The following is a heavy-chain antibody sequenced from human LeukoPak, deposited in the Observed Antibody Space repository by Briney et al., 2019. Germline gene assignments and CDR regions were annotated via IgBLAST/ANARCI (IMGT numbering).Heavy chain of an antibody. Sequence: PGGSLRLSCAASGFTFGTYAMSWVRQAPGKGLEWVSAISGSGGSTYYADSVKGRFTISRDNAKTSLYLQMNSLRAEDTAMYYCARHLSGVTGYTYGRGIDYWGQGTLVTVSS. CDR2: ISGSGGST. V-gene: IGHV3-23*01. D-gene: IGHD5-18*01. CDR1: GFTFGTYA. J-gene: IGHJ4*02. CDR3: ARHLSGVTGYTYGRGIDY.